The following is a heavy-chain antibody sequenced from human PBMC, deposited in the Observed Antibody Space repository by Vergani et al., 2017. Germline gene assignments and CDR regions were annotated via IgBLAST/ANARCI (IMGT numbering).Heavy chain of an antibody. Sequence: EVDLVESGGGLAQPGGSLRLSCEASGITFDDYAMHWVRQAPGKGLEWVSGISWNSGAVDYADSVRGRFTISRDNAKNSLFLEMNSLRFEDTAVYFCTKGSVYYHDSAGHGYDPYTGFDLWGQGTLVTVSS. CDR1: GITFDDYA. CDR2: ISWNSGAV. D-gene: IGHD5-12*01. J-gene: IGHJ3*01. CDR3: TKGSVYYHDSAGHGYDPYTGFDL. V-gene: IGHV3-9*01.